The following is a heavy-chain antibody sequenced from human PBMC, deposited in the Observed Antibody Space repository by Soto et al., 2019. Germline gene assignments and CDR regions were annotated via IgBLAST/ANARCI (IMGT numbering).Heavy chain of an antibody. J-gene: IGHJ4*02. CDR2: IIPIFGTP. D-gene: IGHD6-13*01. V-gene: IGHV1-69*06. CDR1: GGTFSNYL. Sequence: QVQLVQSGAEVKKPGSSVKVSCKASGGTFSNYLISWVRQAPGQGLEWKGGIIPIFGTPLYAPNFHGRDTITTDKSTNTVYMELSSLRSGDTAMFYCARAHEVSAAGTPFVHWGQGTLVTVSS. CDR3: ARAHEVSAAGTPFVH.